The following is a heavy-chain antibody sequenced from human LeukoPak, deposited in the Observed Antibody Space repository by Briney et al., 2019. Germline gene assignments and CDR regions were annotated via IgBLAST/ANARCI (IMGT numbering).Heavy chain of an antibody. D-gene: IGHD3-9*01. CDR3: ATVFGEYYDVLTGSTPDY. Sequence: GETIYAQKFQGRVTMTEDTSTDTAYMELSSLRSEDTAVYYCATVFGEYYDVLTGSTPDYWGQGTLVTVSS. V-gene: IGHV1-24*01. J-gene: IGHJ4*02. CDR2: GET.